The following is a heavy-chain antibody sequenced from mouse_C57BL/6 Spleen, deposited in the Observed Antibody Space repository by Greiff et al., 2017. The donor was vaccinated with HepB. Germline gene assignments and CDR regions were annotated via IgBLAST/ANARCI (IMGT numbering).Heavy chain of an antibody. Sequence: VQLQQSDAELVKPGASVKISCKVSGYTFTDHTIHWMKQRPEQGLEWIGYIYPRDGSTKYNEKFKGKATLTADKSSSTAYMQLNSLTSEDSAVYVCARGGSDYYYGSSGGYFDYWGQGTTLTVSS. CDR1: GYTFTDHT. CDR2: IYPRDGST. V-gene: IGHV1-78*01. CDR3: ARGGSDYYYGSSGGYFDY. D-gene: IGHD1-1*01. J-gene: IGHJ2*01.